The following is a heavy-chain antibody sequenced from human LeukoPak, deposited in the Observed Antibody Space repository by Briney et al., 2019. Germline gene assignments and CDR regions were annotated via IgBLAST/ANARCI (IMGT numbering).Heavy chain of an antibody. D-gene: IGHD6-19*01. CDR1: GYTFTGYY. J-gene: IGHJ6*03. V-gene: IGHV1-2*02. CDR2: INPNSGGT. CDR3: ARDLDSVRQWLANYYYYYMDV. Sequence: ASVKVSCKASGYTFTGYYMHWVRQAPGQGLEWMGWINPNSGGTNYAQKFQGRVTMTRDTSISTAYMELSRLRSDDTAVYYCARDLDSVRQWLANYYYYYMDVWGKGTTVTVSS.